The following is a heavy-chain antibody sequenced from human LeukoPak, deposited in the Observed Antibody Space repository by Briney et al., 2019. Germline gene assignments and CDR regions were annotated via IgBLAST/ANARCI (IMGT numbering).Heavy chain of an antibody. Sequence: SETLSLTCTVSGGSISSYYWSWIRQPPGKGLEWIGYIYYSGSTNYNPSLKSRVTISVDTSKNQFSLKLSSVTAADTAVYYCASCSSTSCYADYYYYMDVWGKGTTVTTSS. D-gene: IGHD2-2*01. CDR2: IYYSGST. CDR3: ASCSSTSCYADYYYYMDV. V-gene: IGHV4-59*01. CDR1: GGSISSYY. J-gene: IGHJ6*03.